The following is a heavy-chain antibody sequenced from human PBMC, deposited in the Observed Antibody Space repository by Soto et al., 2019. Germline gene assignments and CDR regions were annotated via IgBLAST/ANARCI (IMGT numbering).Heavy chain of an antibody. CDR1: GFSLSTSGVG. V-gene: IGHV2-5*02. CDR2: IYWDDDK. CDR3: AHPTMYYDFWSGYYLGGVDY. J-gene: IGHJ4*02. Sequence: QITLKESGPTLVKPTQTLTLTCTFSGFSLSTSGVGVGWIRQPPGKALEWLALIYWDDDKRYSPSLKSRLTITKDTSKNQVVLTMTNMDPVDTATYYCAHPTMYYDFWSGYYLGGVDYWGQGTLVTVSS. D-gene: IGHD3-3*01.